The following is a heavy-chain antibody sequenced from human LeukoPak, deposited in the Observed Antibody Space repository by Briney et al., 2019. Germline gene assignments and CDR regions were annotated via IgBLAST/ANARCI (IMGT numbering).Heavy chain of an antibody. CDR3: ARDQVVPTSPFSVHDPPY. D-gene: IGHD5/OR15-5a*01. V-gene: IGHV1-2*02. Sequence: ASVKVSCKASGYTFTDYFMHWVRQAPGQGLEWMGWINPNNGDTKYAQKFQGRVTMTSDTSISTVYMALSSLRSDDTAVYFCARDQVVPTSPFSVHDPPYWGQGTWVAFSS. CDR1: GYTFTDYF. J-gene: IGHJ1*01. CDR2: INPNNGDT.